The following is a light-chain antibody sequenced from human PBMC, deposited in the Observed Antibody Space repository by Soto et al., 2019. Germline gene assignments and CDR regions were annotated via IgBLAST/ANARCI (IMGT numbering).Light chain of an antibody. CDR2: WAS. CDR1: QRRFNSTNAQHY. V-gene: IGKV4-1*01. CDR3: HQYYGAPIT. Sequence: SVMTQYRQSLAVSLGQRATINFKSRQRRFNSTNAQHYLGWYQQKPGQPPKLLIYWASTRYSGVPARCSVSGSGTDFTLTISSLKAEDVEVYYCHQYYGAPITFGQGTRLEIE. J-gene: IGKJ5*01.